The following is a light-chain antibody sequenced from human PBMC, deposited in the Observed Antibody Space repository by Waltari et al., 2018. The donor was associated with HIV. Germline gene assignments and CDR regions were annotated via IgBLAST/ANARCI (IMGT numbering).Light chain of an antibody. CDR1: TVGNLN. CDR3: QAWDKNDVI. CDR2: EDD. J-gene: IGLJ2*01. V-gene: IGLV3-1*01. Sequence: SFDLAQPPSVSVSPGQTATTPCPGDTVGNLNFFWYYQKSGQAPVLVIYEDDKRPSGIAERFSGSKSGKTGTLTITGTQSMDEGDYYCQAWDKNDVIFGGGTKLTVL.